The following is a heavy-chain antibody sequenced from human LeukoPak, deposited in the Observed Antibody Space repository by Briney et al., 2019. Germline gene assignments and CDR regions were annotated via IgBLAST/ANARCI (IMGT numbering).Heavy chain of an antibody. V-gene: IGHV3-9*01. D-gene: IGHD2-15*01. CDR1: GFTFDDYA. CDR3: AKDIGMGYCSGGSCYYGGVDY. J-gene: IGHJ4*02. CDR2: ISWNSGSI. Sequence: PGRSLRLSCAASGFTFDDYAMLWVRQAPGKGLEWVSGISWNSGSIGYADSVKGRFTISRDNAKNSLYLQMNSLRAEDTALYYCAKDIGMGYCSGGSCYYGGVDYWGQGTLVTVSS.